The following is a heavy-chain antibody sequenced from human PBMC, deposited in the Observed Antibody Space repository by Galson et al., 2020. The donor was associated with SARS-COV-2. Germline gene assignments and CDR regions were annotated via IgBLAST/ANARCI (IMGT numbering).Heavy chain of an antibody. CDR3: ASELVYLWGGDTTHCYCMDV. D-gene: IGHD2-21*02. Sequence: SETLSPTCTVSGGPISSGGYYWSWIRQPPGKGLEWIGYIYYSGNTYYNPSLKNRVTISVNTSTNQFSLNLTSVTAADTAVYYCASELVYLWGGDTTHCYCMDVWGQGTTVTVSS. CDR2: IYYSGNT. J-gene: IGHJ6*02. CDR1: GGPISSGGYY. V-gene: IGHV4-31*03.